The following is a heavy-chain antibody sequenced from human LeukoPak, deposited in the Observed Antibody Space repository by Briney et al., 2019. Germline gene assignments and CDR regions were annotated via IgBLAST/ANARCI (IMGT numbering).Heavy chain of an antibody. V-gene: IGHV4-59*08. Sequence: SETLSLTCTVSGGSISNYYWSWIRQPPGKGLEWIGYISDRDGATYNPSLKGRVTISVDTSKTHFSLKLNSVTAADTAVYYCARLPSHWGQGTLVTVSS. CDR2: ISDRDGA. J-gene: IGHJ4*02. CDR1: GGSISNYY. CDR3: ARLPSH.